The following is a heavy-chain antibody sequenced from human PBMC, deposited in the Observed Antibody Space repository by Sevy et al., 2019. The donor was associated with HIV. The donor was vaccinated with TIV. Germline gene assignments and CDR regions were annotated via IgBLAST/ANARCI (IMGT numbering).Heavy chain of an antibody. D-gene: IGHD3-3*01. CDR3: AEAPFMDFWNDYYSFYFDF. V-gene: IGHV3-23*01. J-gene: IGHJ4*02. CDR2: ISFSGSKT. Sequence: GGSLRLSCAAAGFNFNNYAMTWVRQAPGKGLEWVSGISFSGSKTYYAESVKGRFSISRDPSTNTLSLQMNNVRVEDTAVYFCAEAPFMDFWNDYYSFYFDFWGQGTLVTVSS. CDR1: GFNFNNYA.